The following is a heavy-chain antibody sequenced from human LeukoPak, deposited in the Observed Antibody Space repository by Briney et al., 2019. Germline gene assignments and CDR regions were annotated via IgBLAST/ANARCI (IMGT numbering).Heavy chain of an antibody. V-gene: IGHV4-39*01. CDR2: IYYSGST. J-gene: IGHJ3*02. Sequence: LETLSLTCTVSGGSISSYYWSWIRQPPGKGLEWIGSIYYSGSTYYNPSLKSRVTISVDTSKNQFSLKLSSVTAADTAVYYCARRSYYYDSSGYYGTFDIWGQGTMVTVS. D-gene: IGHD3-22*01. CDR1: GGSISSYY. CDR3: ARRSYYYDSSGYYGTFDI.